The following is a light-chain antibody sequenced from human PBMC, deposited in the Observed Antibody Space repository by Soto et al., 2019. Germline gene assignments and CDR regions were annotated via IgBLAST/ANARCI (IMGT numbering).Light chain of an antibody. CDR2: GAS. CDR1: QSVSSSY. CDR3: QQYGSSPYT. Sequence: EIVLTQSPGTLPLSPGERATLSCRASQSVSSSYVAWYQQKPGQAPRLLIYGASSRATGIPDRFSGSGSGTDVSLTISRLEPEDVAVYDCQQYGSSPYTFGQGPKLEIK. J-gene: IGKJ2*01. V-gene: IGKV3-20*01.